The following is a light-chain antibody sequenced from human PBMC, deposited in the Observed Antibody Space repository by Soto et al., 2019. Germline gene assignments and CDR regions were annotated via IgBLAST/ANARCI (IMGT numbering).Light chain of an antibody. Sequence: EILFTQSPATLSLSPGERATLSCRASETIRGLLEWYPQRPGQPPRLLIYDTSHRETGIPARFICSGAGPDCTRTISGLEHEDVHVDYCPQRNNWPLTFGGGTKVDIK. CDR2: DTS. CDR1: ETIRGL. CDR3: PQRNNWPLT. J-gene: IGKJ4*02. V-gene: IGKV3-11*01.